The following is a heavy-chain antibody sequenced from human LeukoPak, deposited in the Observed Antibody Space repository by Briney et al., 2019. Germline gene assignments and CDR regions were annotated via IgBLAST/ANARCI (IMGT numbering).Heavy chain of an antibody. CDR2: IRSSGSTI. CDR3: AKDRQDLVAVAGSEAFDI. D-gene: IGHD6-19*01. Sequence: GGSLRLSCAASGFTFSSYEMNWVRQAPGKGLEWVSYIRSSGSTIYYADSVKGRFTISRDNSKNTLYLQMNSLRAEDTAVYYCAKDRQDLVAVAGSEAFDIWGQGTMVTVSS. J-gene: IGHJ3*02. V-gene: IGHV3-48*03. CDR1: GFTFSSYE.